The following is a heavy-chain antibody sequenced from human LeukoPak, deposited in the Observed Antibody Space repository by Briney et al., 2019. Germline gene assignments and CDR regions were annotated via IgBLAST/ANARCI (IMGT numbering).Heavy chain of an antibody. J-gene: IGHJ4*02. V-gene: IGHV3-7*01. CDR2: IKQDGSEK. Sequence: GGSLRLSCAASGFTFSSYWMSWVRQAPGKGLEWVANIKQDGSEKYYVDSVKGRFTISRDNAKNSLYLQMNSLRAEDTAVYYCARDRGLRYFDWLGFDYWGQGTLVTVSS. D-gene: IGHD3-9*01. CDR3: ARDRGLRYFDWLGFDY. CDR1: GFTFSSYW.